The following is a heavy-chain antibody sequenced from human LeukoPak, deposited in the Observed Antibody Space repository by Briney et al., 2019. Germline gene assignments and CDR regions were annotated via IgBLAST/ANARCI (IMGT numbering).Heavy chain of an antibody. D-gene: IGHD3-22*01. CDR1: GFTFSSYA. CDR2: ISGSGGST. V-gene: IGHV3-23*01. CDR3: AKAGYYDSSGYYDPYYFDY. J-gene: IGHJ4*02. Sequence: GGSLRLSCAASGFTFSSYAMSWVRQAPGKGLEWVSAISGSGGSTYYADSVKGRFTISRDNSKNTLYLQMNSLRAEDTAVYYCAKAGYYDSSGYYDPYYFDYWGQGTLVTVSS.